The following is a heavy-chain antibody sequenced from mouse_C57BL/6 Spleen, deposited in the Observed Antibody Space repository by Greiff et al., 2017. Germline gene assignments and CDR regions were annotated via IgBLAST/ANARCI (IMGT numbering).Heavy chain of an antibody. J-gene: IGHJ4*01. Sequence: KQSCQASGYTFTSYWMHWVKQRPGRGLEWIGRIDPNSGGTKYNEKFKSKATLTVDKPSSTAYMQLSSLTSEDSAVYYCAREGELRLHAIDYWGQGTSVTVSS. CDR1: GYTFTSYW. CDR3: AREGELRLHAIDY. D-gene: IGHD3-2*02. CDR2: IDPNSGGT. V-gene: IGHV1-72*01.